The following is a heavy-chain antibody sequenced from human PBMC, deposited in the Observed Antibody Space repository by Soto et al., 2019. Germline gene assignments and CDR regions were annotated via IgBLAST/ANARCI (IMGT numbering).Heavy chain of an antibody. CDR3: ARERRWDPLLY. Sequence: QVQLVQSGPEVKKPGASVKVSCKGSGYTFSNYGVTWVRQAPGQGLERLGWVSAYNRNTDYAQKFEDRATMTIDTSTHTAYLELRGLTPDDTAVYYCARERRWDPLLYWGQGTL. D-gene: IGHD1-26*01. V-gene: IGHV1-18*01. CDR1: GYTFSNYG. J-gene: IGHJ4*02. CDR2: VSAYNRNT.